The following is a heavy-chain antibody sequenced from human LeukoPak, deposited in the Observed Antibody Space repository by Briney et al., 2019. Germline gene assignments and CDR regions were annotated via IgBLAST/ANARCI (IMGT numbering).Heavy chain of an antibody. J-gene: IGHJ6*03. Sequence: PSETLSLTCTVSGGSISSSSYYWGWIRQPPGRGLEWIGSIYYSGSTYYNPSLKSRVTISVDTSKNQFSLKLSSVTAADTAVYYCALYYYDSNYYYYYMDVWGKGTTVTVSS. D-gene: IGHD3-22*01. CDR3: ALYYYDSNYYYYYMDV. CDR1: GGSISSSSYY. V-gene: IGHV4-39*01. CDR2: IYYSGST.